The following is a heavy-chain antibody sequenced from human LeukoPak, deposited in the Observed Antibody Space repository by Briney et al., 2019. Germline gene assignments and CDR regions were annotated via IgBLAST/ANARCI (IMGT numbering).Heavy chain of an antibody. Sequence: SETLSLTRSVSGASLIGFYLKWIRQSPGKGLGWVGDISYSGNMNNNPSLKSRVSISADTSKNQFSLKLTSVAASDAAVYYCARGRVIINAFDIWGQGTTVTVSS. J-gene: IGHJ3*02. V-gene: IGHV4-59*01. D-gene: IGHD2-21*01. CDR2: ISYSGNM. CDR3: ARGRVIINAFDI. CDR1: GASLIGFY.